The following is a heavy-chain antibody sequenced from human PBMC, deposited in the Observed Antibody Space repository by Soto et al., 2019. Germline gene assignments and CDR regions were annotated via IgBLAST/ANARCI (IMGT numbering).Heavy chain of an antibody. V-gene: IGHV4-31*03. D-gene: IGHD3-22*01. CDR3: ARDYGDYYDSSGYGLFVR. CDR1: GGSISSGGYY. J-gene: IGHJ4*02. Sequence: QVQLQESGPGLVKPSQTLSLTCTVSGGSISSGGYYWSWIRQHPGKGLEWIGYIYYSGSTYYNPSLKSRFTISVYTSKNQFSLNLSSVTAADTAVYYCARDYGDYYDSSGYGLFVRWGQGTLVTVSS. CDR2: IYYSGST.